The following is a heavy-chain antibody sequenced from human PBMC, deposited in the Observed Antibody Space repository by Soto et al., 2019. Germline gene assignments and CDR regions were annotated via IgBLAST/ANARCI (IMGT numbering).Heavy chain of an antibody. J-gene: IGHJ6*03. CDR2: IYWDDDK. Sequence: SGPTLVNPTQTLTLTCTFSGFSLSTSGVGVGWIRQPPGKALEWLAFIYWDDDKRYSPSLKSRLTITKDTSKNQVVLTMTNMDPVETATYYCAQTSNSYLAYYYYMDVWGKGTTVTVSS. V-gene: IGHV2-5*02. CDR3: AQTSNSYLAYYYYMDV. D-gene: IGHD5-18*01. CDR1: GFSLSTSGVG.